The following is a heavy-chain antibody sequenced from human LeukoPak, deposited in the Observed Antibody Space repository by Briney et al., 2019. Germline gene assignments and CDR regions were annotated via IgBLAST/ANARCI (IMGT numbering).Heavy chain of an antibody. D-gene: IGHD6-19*01. CDR1: GGSISGFY. CDR2: IYPSGST. J-gene: IGHJ4*02. Sequence: SETLSLTCTVSGGSISGFYWSWIRQPPGQGLEWIGYIYPSGSTNYNPSLKSRVTISVDTSENHFSLNLSSVTAADTAMYYCARHLNSGWYPYFDYWGQGTLVTVSS. V-gene: IGHV4-59*08. CDR3: ARHLNSGWYPYFDY.